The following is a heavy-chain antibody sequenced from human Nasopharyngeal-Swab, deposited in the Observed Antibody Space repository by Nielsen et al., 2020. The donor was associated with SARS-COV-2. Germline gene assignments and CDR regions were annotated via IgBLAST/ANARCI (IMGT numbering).Heavy chain of an antibody. CDR1: GYTLTKLS. D-gene: IGHD5-18*01. CDR3: AGGKRYGYVVY. Sequence: ASVKVSCKVSGYTLTKLSMHWVRQAPGKGLEWMGGFEPEDGETNYEQKFQGRVTMIEDTSTDTAYMELSNLGSEDTAVYYCAGGKRYGYVVYWGQGTLFTVSS. J-gene: IGHJ4*02. V-gene: IGHV1-24*01. CDR2: FEPEDGET.